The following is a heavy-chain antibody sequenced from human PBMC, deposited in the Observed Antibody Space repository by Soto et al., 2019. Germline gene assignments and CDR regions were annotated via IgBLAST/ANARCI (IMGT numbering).Heavy chain of an antibody. CDR3: AREHSSSWRFDY. V-gene: IGHV1-8*01. CDR2: MNPNSGNT. J-gene: IGHJ4*02. CDR1: GYTFTSYD. Sequence: QVQLVQSGAEVKKPGASVKVSCKASGYTFTSYDINWVRQATGQGLEWMGWMNPNSGNTGYEQKFQGRVTMTRNTSISTAYMERSSLRSEDTAVYYCAREHSSSWRFDYWGQGTLVTVSS. D-gene: IGHD6-13*01.